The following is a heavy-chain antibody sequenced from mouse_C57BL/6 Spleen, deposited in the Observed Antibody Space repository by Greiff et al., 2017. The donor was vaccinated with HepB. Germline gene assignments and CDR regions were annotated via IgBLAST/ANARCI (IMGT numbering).Heavy chain of an antibody. V-gene: IGHV1-80*01. CDR1: GYAFSSYW. Sequence: LVESGAELVKPGASVKISCKASGYAFSSYWMNWVKQRPGKGLEWIGQIYPGDGDTNYNGKFKGKATLTADKSSSTAYMQLSSLTSEDSAVYFCARKSVFYAMDYWGQGTSVTVSS. D-gene: IGHD6-2*01. CDR2: IYPGDGDT. CDR3: ARKSVFYAMDY. J-gene: IGHJ4*01.